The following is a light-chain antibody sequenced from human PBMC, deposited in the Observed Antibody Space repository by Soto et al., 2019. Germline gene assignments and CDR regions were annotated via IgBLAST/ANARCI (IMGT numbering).Light chain of an antibody. CDR3: QSYDSRLRGYEV. CDR2: GNS. Sequence: QSVLTQPPSVSGAPGQRVTISCTGSSTNIGAGYDVHWYQQLPGTAPKLLIYGNSNRPSGVPDRFSGSKSGNSASLAITGLHAEDEADYYCQSYDSRLRGYEVFGGGTKLTVL. CDR1: STNIGAGYD. V-gene: IGLV1-40*01. J-gene: IGLJ2*01.